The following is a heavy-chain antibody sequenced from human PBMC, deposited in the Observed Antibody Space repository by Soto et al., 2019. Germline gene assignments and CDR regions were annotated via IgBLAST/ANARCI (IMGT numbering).Heavy chain of an antibody. CDR3: ARADGITVLTY. D-gene: IGHD1-20*01. CDR2: IWHDGSRK. Sequence: QVQLVESGGGVVQPGRSLRLSCTASGFDFSSHGFHWVRQAPGKGLEWVSAIWHDGSRKYYADSVKGRFTVSRDDPKSTLYLKMTSLRAEDTAVYHCARADGITVLTYWGQGTLVTVSS. CDR1: GFDFSSHG. J-gene: IGHJ4*02. V-gene: IGHV3-33*01.